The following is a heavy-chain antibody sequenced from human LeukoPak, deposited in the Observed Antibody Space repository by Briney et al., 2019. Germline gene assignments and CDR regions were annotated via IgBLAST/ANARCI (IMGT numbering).Heavy chain of an antibody. Sequence: PGGSLRLSCAASGFIFGDYNMNWVRQAPGKGLEWVSYISSGGSTIYYADTVKGRFTISRDNARNSLYLQMNGLTDEDTAVYYCAKDNYYDSSGYQPLDYWGQGTLVTVSS. CDR2: ISSGGSTI. V-gene: IGHV3-48*02. CDR3: AKDNYYDSSGYQPLDY. D-gene: IGHD3-22*01. J-gene: IGHJ4*02. CDR1: GFIFGDYN.